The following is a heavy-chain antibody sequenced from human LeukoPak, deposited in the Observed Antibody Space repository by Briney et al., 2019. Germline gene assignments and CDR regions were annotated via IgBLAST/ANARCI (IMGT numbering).Heavy chain of an antibody. CDR1: GGSISSSSYY. Sequence: SETLSLTCTVSGGSISSSSYYWGWIRQPPGKGLEWIGSIYYSGSTYYNPSLKSRVTISVDTSKNQFSLKLSSVTAADTAVYYCARRTVTRVDYWGQGTPVTVSS. J-gene: IGHJ4*02. V-gene: IGHV4-39*01. CDR3: ARRTVTRVDY. D-gene: IGHD4-17*01. CDR2: IYYSGST.